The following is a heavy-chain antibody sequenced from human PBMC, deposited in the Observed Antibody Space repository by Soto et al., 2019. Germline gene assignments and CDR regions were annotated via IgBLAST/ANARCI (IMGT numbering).Heavy chain of an antibody. CDR3: AREEGGSGWYSDDAFDI. Sequence: PGGSQILSCAASGFTFSSYGRNWVRQAPGKGLEWVSSISSSSSYIYYADSVKGRFTISRDNAKNSLYLQMNSLRAEDTAVYYCAREEGGSGWYSDDAFDIWGQGTMVTVSS. CDR2: ISSSSSYI. CDR1: GFTFSSYG. V-gene: IGHV3-21*01. J-gene: IGHJ3*02. D-gene: IGHD6-19*01.